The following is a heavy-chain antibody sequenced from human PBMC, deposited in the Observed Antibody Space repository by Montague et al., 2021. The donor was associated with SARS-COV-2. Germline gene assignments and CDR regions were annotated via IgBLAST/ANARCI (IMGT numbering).Heavy chain of an antibody. J-gene: IGHJ4*02. CDR1: GSTFSSYA. CDR3: AKGDVDTAMAFEY. Sequence: SLRLSCAASGSTFSSYAMSWVRQAPGKGLEWVSAISGSGSSAYYADSVKGRFTISRDNSKNTLYLQMNSLRAEDTAVYYCAKGDVDTAMAFEYWGQGTLVTVSS. CDR2: ISGSGSSA. D-gene: IGHD5-18*01. V-gene: IGHV3-23*01.